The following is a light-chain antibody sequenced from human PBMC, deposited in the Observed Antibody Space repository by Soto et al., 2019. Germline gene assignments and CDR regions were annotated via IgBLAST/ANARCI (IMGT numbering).Light chain of an antibody. CDR1: SSNIGAGYD. J-gene: IGLJ2*01. CDR2: GNS. V-gene: IGLV1-40*01. Sequence: QPVLTQPPSVSGAPGQRVTISCTGSSSNIGAGYDVHWYQQLPGTAPKLLIYGNSNRPSGVPDRFSGSKSGTSASLAITGLQAEDEADYYCQSYDSSLSGRDVVFGGGTKVTVL. CDR3: QSYDSSLSGRDVV.